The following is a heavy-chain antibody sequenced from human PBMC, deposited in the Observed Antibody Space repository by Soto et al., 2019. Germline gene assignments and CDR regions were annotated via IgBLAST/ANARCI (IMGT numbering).Heavy chain of an antibody. CDR1: GYTFTTYG. CDR2: ISAHNGKT. Sequence: QVHLVQSGAEVKKPGASVKVSCKGSGYTFTTYGITWVRQAPGQGLEWMGWISAHNGKTNDAQKLQGRVNVTRDTSTSKAYMELRSLRSDDTAAYYCARGRYGDYWGQGALVTVSS. J-gene: IGHJ4*02. V-gene: IGHV1-18*01. CDR3: ARGRYGDY. D-gene: IGHD1-1*01.